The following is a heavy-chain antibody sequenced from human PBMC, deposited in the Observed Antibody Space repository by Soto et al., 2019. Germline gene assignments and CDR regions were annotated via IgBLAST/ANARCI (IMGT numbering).Heavy chain of an antibody. CDR1: GGTFSSYA. V-gene: IGHV1-69*01. Sequence: QVQLVQSGAEVKKPGSSVKVSCKASGGTFSSYAISWVRQAPGQGLEWMGGIIPIFGTANYAQKFQGRVTITADESTSTAYMEPSSLRTADTAVYYCAGSPHYYDSSGYYYALDYWGQGTLVTVSS. J-gene: IGHJ4*02. D-gene: IGHD3-22*01. CDR2: IIPIFGTA. CDR3: AGSPHYYDSSGYYYALDY.